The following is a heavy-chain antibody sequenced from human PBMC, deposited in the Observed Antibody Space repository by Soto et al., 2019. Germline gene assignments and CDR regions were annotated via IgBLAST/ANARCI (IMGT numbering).Heavy chain of an antibody. CDR1: EGTFNSYA. D-gene: IGHD6-13*01. V-gene: IGHV1-69*01. CDR3: ASGASRWYPYFFDS. Sequence: QAQVVQSGAEVRKPGSSVKLSCKASEGTFNSYAIAWVRQAPGQGLEWMGGIIPYYNTLNYTQKFQDRVTITADDSTNTVYMELSSLRSDDTAVYFCASGASRWYPYFFDSWAQGTLVTVSS. CDR2: IIPYYNTL. J-gene: IGHJ4*02.